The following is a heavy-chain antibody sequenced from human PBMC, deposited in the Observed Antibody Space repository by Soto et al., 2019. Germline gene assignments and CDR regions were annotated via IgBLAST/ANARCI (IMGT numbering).Heavy chain of an antibody. Sequence: XRLSCAASGFTFSSYGMHWVRQAPGKGLEWVAVISYDGSNKYYADSVKGRFTISRDNSKNTLYLQMNSLRAEDTAVYYXXXXXXXXXXXXXEGNWXDPXXXGTLVTVSS. CDR2: ISYDGSNK. CDR3: XXXXXXXXXXXXEGNWXDP. J-gene: IGHJ5*02. V-gene: IGHV3-30*03. CDR1: GFTFSSYG.